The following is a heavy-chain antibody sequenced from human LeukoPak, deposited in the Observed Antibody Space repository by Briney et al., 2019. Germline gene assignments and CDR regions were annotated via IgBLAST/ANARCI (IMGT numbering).Heavy chain of an antibody. V-gene: IGHV5-51*01. Sequence: GESLKISCKGSGYSFSNYWIGWVRQMPGKGLKWMGIIFPGDSDNTKRPSFQGQVTISADKSITTAYLQWSSLKASDTAMYYCARQSDGGGSYPGYWGQGTLVTVSS. CDR1: GYSFSNYW. J-gene: IGHJ4*02. D-gene: IGHD1-26*01. CDR3: ARQSDGGGSYPGY. CDR2: IFPGDSDN.